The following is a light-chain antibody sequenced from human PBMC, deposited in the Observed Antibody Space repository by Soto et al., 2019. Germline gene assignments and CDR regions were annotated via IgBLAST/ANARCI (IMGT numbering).Light chain of an antibody. CDR1: SSDIGGYDC. V-gene: IGLV2-14*01. Sequence: QSALTQPASVSGSPGQSITISCTGTSSDIGGYDCVSWYQQHPGKAPKLMIFEVSNRPSGVSNRFSGSKSSNTASLTISGLQAEDEADYYCSSYTGSSVIFGGGTKLTVL. J-gene: IGLJ2*01. CDR3: SSYTGSSVI. CDR2: EVS.